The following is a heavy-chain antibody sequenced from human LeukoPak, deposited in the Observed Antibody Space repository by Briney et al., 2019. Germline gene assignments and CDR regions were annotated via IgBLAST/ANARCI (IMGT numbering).Heavy chain of an antibody. D-gene: IGHD3-9*01. CDR3: AKKEGNLDWLDY. CDR1: GFTFSSYS. Sequence: GGSLRLSCAASGFTFSSYSMNWVRQAPGKGLEWVSSISSSSSYIYYADSVKGRFTISRDNAKNSLYLQMNSLTAEDTAVYYCAKKEGNLDWLDYWGQGTLVTVSS. V-gene: IGHV3-21*01. J-gene: IGHJ4*02. CDR2: ISSSSSYI.